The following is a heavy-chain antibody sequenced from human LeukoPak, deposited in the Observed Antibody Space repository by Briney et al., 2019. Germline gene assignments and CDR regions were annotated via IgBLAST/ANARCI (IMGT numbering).Heavy chain of an antibody. CDR1: GGSISSGSYY. Sequence: SETLSLTCTVSGGSISSGSYYWSWIRQPAGKGLEWIGRIYSSGSTNYNPSLKSRVTISVDTTKNQFSLKLSSVTAADTAVYYCARGLPAYSPFGITMVRGVPHAFDIWGQGTMVTVSS. CDR3: ARGLPAYSPFGITMVRGVPHAFDI. D-gene: IGHD3-10*01. V-gene: IGHV4-61*02. CDR2: IYSSGST. J-gene: IGHJ3*02.